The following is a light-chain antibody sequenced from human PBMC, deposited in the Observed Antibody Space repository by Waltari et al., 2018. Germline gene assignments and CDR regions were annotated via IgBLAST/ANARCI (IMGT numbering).Light chain of an antibody. Sequence: QSVLTQPPSASGTPGQRVTISCSGSSANIGRNYVYWYQQLPGTAPRLLIYRDDNRPSGVSDRFSGSKSGTSASLTISGLRSDDDAEYYCAAWDTSRTAFFVFGSGTKVTVL. V-gene: IGLV1-47*01. J-gene: IGLJ1*01. CDR2: RDD. CDR1: SANIGRNY. CDR3: AAWDTSRTAFFV.